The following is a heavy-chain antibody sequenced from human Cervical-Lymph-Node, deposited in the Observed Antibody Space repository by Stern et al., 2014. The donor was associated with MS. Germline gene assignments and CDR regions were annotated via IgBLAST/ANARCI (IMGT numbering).Heavy chain of an antibody. CDR3: AAVPDYYDSSGADAFDI. D-gene: IGHD3-22*01. J-gene: IGHJ3*02. CDR1: GFTFTSSA. Sequence: QLVKSGPEVNKPGTSAKVSCKASGFTFTSSAVQWVRQARGQRLEWIGLIVDGSGNTNNAQKFQGTLTITRDKSKSTGCMGMSSLRSEDTAVYYCAAVPDYYDSSGADAFDIWGQGTMVTVSS. CDR2: IVDGSGNT. V-gene: IGHV1-58*01.